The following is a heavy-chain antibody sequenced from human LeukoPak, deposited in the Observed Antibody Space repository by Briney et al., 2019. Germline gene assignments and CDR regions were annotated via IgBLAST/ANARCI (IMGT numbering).Heavy chain of an antibody. CDR1: GGSISSYY. CDR2: IYYSGST. Sequence: PSETLSLTCTVSGGSISSYYWSWIRQPPGKGLEWIGYIYYSGSTNYNPSLKSRVTISVDTSKNQFSLKLSSVTAADTAVYYCARLLVVQGVFDYWGQGTLVTVSS. CDR3: ARLLVVQGVFDY. J-gene: IGHJ4*02. V-gene: IGHV4-59*08. D-gene: IGHD2-15*01.